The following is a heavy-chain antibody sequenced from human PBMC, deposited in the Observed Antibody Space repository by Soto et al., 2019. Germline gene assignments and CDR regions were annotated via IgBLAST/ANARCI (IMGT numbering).Heavy chain of an antibody. CDR1: GGSISSSSYY. J-gene: IGHJ5*02. D-gene: IGHD4-4*01. Sequence: QLQLQESGPGLVKPSETLSLTCTVSGGSISSSSYYWGWIRQPPGKGLEWIGSIYYSGSTYYNPSLKSRVTISVDTSKDHFSLKLSSVTAADTAVYYCARDDSMTKVTTRWYDPWGQGTLVTVSS. CDR2: IYYSGST. CDR3: ARDDSMTKVTTRWYDP. V-gene: IGHV4-39*02.